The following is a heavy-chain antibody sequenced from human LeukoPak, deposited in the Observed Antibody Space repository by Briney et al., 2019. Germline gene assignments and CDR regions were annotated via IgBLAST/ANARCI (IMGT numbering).Heavy chain of an antibody. Sequence: ASVKVSCKASGYTFTTYGLHWVRQAPGQGLEWMGWINTNTGNPTYAQGSTGQFVFSLDTSVSTAYLQINSLKTEDTAVYYCARDSARVIDYWGQGTLVTVSS. CDR2: INTNTGNP. D-gene: IGHD1-26*01. V-gene: IGHV7-4-1*02. CDR1: GYTFTTYG. CDR3: ARDSARVIDY. J-gene: IGHJ4*02.